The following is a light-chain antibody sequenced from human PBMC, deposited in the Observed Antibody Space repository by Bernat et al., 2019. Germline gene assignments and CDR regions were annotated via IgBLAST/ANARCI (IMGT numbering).Light chain of an antibody. V-gene: IGKV1-39*01. J-gene: IGKJ4*01. CDR1: QSIRTF. CDR2: TAS. CDR3: QQSYSAPST. Sequence: DIQMTQSPSSLSVSVGDRVTITCRASQSIRTFLNWYQQKPGKAPKLLIYTASSLQVGVPSSFSGSGSGTDFTLTISSLQPEDFATYYCQQSYSAPSTFGGGTKVEVK.